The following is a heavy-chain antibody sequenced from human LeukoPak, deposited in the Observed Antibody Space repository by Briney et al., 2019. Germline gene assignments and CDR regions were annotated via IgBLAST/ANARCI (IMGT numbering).Heavy chain of an antibody. CDR1: GYTFTSYD. V-gene: IGHV1-8*01. J-gene: IGHJ6*02. Sequence: ASVKVSCKASGYTFTSYDINWVRQAPGQGLEWMGWMKPNSGNTGYAQKFQGRVTMTRNTSISTAYMELSSLRSEDTAVYYCATGRPSSGEQWLVRDYYYGMDVWGQGATVTVSS. CDR2: MKPNSGNT. D-gene: IGHD6-19*01. CDR3: ATGRPSSGEQWLVRDYYYGMDV.